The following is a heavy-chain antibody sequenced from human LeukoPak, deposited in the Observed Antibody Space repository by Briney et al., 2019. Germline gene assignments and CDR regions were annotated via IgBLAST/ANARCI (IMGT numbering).Heavy chain of an antibody. CDR3: AKGIAVAGNYYFDY. Sequence: GGSLRLSCAASGFTFSSYAMHWVRQAPGKGLEYVSAISSNGGSTYYANSVKGRFTISRDNSKNTLYLQMNSLRAEDTAVYYCAKGIAVAGNYYFDYWGQGTLVTVSS. J-gene: IGHJ4*02. CDR1: GFTFSSYA. V-gene: IGHV3-64*01. D-gene: IGHD6-19*01. CDR2: ISSNGGST.